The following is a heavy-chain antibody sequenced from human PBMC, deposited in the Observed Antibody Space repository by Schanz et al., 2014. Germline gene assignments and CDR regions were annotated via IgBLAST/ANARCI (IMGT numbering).Heavy chain of an antibody. CDR2: IKGKTDGGTA. V-gene: IGHV3-15*01. D-gene: IGHD1-26*01. Sequence: EVQLVESGGGLVKPGGSLRLSCATSGLTFTSAWMSWVRQAPGKGLEWVGRIKGKTDGGTADYAAPMKGRFTISRDDSKNTLFLQMNSLRAEDTAVYYCARDHTTESYYSAGPPIDYGGQGTLLTVSS. CDR3: ARDHTTESYYSAGPPIDY. CDR1: GLTFTSAW. J-gene: IGHJ4*02.